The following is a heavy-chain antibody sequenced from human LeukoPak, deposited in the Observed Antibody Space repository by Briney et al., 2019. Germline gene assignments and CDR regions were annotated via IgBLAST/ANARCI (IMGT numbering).Heavy chain of an antibody. CDR1: GFAFSDSY. D-gene: IGHD3-22*01. CDR2: IYSGGST. Sequence: GGSLRLSCAASGFAFSDSYMSWIRQAPGKGLEWVSVIYSGGSTYYADSVKGRFTISRDNSKNTLYLQMNSLRAEDTAVYYCARDTLNYYDSSGYYTGAFDYWGQGTLVTVSS. V-gene: IGHV3-66*01. CDR3: ARDTLNYYDSSGYYTGAFDY. J-gene: IGHJ4*02.